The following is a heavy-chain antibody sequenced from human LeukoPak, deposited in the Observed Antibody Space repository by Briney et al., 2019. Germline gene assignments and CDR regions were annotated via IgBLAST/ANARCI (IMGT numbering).Heavy chain of an antibody. CDR3: ARDTVVVVSATSLFDY. CDR1: GFTFSRYW. V-gene: IGHV3-7*05. CDR2: IKKDGSEK. D-gene: IGHD2-15*01. J-gene: IGHJ4*02. Sequence: GGSLRLSCAASGFTFSRYWMSWVRQAPERGLEWVANIKKDGSEKYYVDSVKGRFTISRDNAKNSLYLQMNSLRAEDTAVFYCARDTVVVVSATSLFDYWGQGTLFTVSS.